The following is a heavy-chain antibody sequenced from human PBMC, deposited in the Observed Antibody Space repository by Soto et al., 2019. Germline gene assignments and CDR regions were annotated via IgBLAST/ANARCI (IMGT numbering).Heavy chain of an antibody. Sequence: RASVKVSCKTSGYTLTDYDINWVRQATGQGLEWIGWMNPNSGETGYAQKFQGRVTMTRSASLSTAYLERSSLRSEDTAVYYCARVAVAARPRRYIWSDPWGQGTLVTVSS. CDR2: MNPNSGET. D-gene: IGHD2-15*01. J-gene: IGHJ5*02. CDR3: ARVAVAARPRRYIWSDP. CDR1: GYTLTDYD. V-gene: IGHV1-8*01.